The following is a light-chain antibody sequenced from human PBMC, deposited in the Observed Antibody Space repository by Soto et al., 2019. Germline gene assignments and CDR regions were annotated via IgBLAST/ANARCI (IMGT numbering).Light chain of an antibody. CDR2: DVS. CDR3: CSDAGTYTWV. Sequence: QSALTQPRSVSGSPGQSIIISCTATSSDVGDYNYVSWYQQHPGKVPKLMIYDVSKRPSGVPDRFSGSKSGNTASLTISGLQAEDEADYYCCSDAGTYTWVFGGGTKVTVL. J-gene: IGLJ3*02. CDR1: SSDVGDYNY. V-gene: IGLV2-11*01.